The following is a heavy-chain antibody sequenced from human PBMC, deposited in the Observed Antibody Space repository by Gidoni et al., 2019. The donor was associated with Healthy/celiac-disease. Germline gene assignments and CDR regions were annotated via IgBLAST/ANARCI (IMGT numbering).Heavy chain of an antibody. CDR1: GFPFGDYA. V-gene: IGHV3-49*03. CDR3: TRDFRELGYCTGGVCYRAVY. D-gene: IGHD2-8*02. CDR2: IRSKAYGGTT. Sequence: EVQLVESGGGLVQPGRSLRLSCTASGFPFGDYAMSWFRQAPGKGLEWVGFIRSKAYGGTTEYAASVKGRFTISRDDSKSIAYLQMNSLKTEDTAVYYCTRDFRELGYCTGGVCYRAVYWGQGTLVTASS. J-gene: IGHJ4*02.